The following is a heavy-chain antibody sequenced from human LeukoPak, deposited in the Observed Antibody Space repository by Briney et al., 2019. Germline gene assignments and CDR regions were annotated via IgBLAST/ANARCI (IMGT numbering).Heavy chain of an antibody. J-gene: IGHJ4*02. D-gene: IGHD1-1*01. V-gene: IGHV3-30-3*01. CDR3: ARDHNYAIDY. Sequence: PGGSLRLSCAASGFTFSSYAMHWVRQAPGKGLEWVAVISYDGSNKYYADSVKGRFTISRDNAENSLYLQMNSLRVDDTAVYYCARDHNYAIDYWGQGTLVTVSS. CDR1: GFTFSSYA. CDR2: ISYDGSNK.